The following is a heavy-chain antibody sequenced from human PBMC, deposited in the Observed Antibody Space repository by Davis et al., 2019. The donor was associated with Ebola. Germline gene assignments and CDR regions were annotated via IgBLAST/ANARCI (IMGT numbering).Heavy chain of an antibody. Sequence: GGSLRLSCAASGFTFSSYAMNWVRQAPGKGLEWVSSISGSSYYIYYAVSVMGRFTISRDNAKNSLYLEMNSLRAEDTAVYYCARESWGSGDAFDIWGQGTMVTVSS. CDR3: ARESWGSGDAFDI. D-gene: IGHD7-27*01. V-gene: IGHV3-21*01. CDR2: ISGSSYYI. CDR1: GFTFSSYA. J-gene: IGHJ3*02.